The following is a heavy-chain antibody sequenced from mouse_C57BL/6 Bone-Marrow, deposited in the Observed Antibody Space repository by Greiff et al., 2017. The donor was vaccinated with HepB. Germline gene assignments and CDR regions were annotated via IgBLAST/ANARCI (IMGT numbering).Heavy chain of an antibody. Sequence: VQLQQSGPELVKPGASVKISCKASGYTFTDYYMNWVKQSHGKSLEWIGDINPNNGGTSYNQKFKGKATLTVDKSSSTAYMELRSLTSEDSAVYYCAREGYYGSSLGYWGQGTTLTVSS. D-gene: IGHD1-1*01. CDR1: GYTFTDYY. CDR2: INPNNGGT. CDR3: AREGYYGSSLGY. J-gene: IGHJ2*01. V-gene: IGHV1-26*01.